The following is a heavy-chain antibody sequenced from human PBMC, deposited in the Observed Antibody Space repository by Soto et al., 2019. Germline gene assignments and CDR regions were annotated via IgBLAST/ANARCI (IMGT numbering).Heavy chain of an antibody. Sequence: QVQLVESGGGVVQPGSSLRLSCTASGFTFSIYAMHWVRQAPGKGLEWVSIISFDGKNIDYARSVRGRFTISRVNSQNTLYLQMDSLRTEDTAVYYCARRDFYCRGRNCFSGDYAMDVWGQGTTVTVSS. V-gene: IGHV3-30*04. D-gene: IGHD2-15*01. J-gene: IGHJ6*02. CDR2: ISFDGKNI. CDR1: GFTFSIYA. CDR3: ARRDFYCRGRNCFSGDYAMDV.